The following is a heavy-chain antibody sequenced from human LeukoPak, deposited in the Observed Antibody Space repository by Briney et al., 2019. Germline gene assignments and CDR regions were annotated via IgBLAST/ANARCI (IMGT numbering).Heavy chain of an antibody. CDR1: GYTFTGYY. CDR3: ARVSPNTAMDYYFDY. CDR2: INPNSGGT. Sequence: ASVKVFCKASGYTFTGYYMHWVRQAPGQGLEWMGWINPNSGGTNYAQKFQGRVTITADKSTSTAYMELSSLRSEDTAVYYCARVSPNTAMDYYFDYWGQGTLVTVSS. V-gene: IGHV1-2*02. J-gene: IGHJ4*02. D-gene: IGHD5-18*01.